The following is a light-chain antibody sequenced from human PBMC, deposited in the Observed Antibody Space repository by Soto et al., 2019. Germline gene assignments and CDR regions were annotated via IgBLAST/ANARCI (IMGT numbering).Light chain of an antibody. V-gene: IGLV2-14*01. CDR3: SSYASTSSVF. Sequence: QSVLTQPASVSGSPGQSITISCTGTSSDVGGYNYVSWYQQHPGKAPKLMIYEVNNRPSGVSNRFSGSKSGNTASLTISGLQAEDEADYYCSSYASTSSVFFCGGTKLTVL. CDR2: EVN. CDR1: SSDVGGYNY. J-gene: IGLJ2*01.